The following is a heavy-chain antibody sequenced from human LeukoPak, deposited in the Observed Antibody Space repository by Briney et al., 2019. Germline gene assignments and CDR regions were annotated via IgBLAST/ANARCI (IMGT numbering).Heavy chain of an antibody. Sequence: GSLRLSCAASGFTFSSYSMNWIRQAPGKGLEWVSSISSSTSYIYYADSVKGRFTISRDNAKNSLYLQMNSLRAEDTAVYYCARDKGSRATQFDYWGQGTLVTVSS. D-gene: IGHD1-26*01. CDR3: ARDKGSRATQFDY. V-gene: IGHV3-21*04. J-gene: IGHJ4*02. CDR2: ISSSTSYI. CDR1: GFTFSSYS.